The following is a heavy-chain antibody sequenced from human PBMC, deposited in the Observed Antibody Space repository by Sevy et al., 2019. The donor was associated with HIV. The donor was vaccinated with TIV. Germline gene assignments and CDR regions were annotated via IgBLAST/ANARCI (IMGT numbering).Heavy chain of an antibody. Sequence: GGSLRLSCVASGFTFGSYGMLWVRQAPGKGLEWVAVMWFDGSNTYYADSVKGRFTISRDIAKNTLHLQMNSLRAEDTAVYYCARDLEFYDYGDYGPAFMPDYWGQGTLVTVSS. D-gene: IGHD4-17*01. J-gene: IGHJ4*02. CDR1: GFTFGSYG. CDR2: MWFDGSNT. V-gene: IGHV3-33*01. CDR3: ARDLEFYDYGDYGPAFMPDY.